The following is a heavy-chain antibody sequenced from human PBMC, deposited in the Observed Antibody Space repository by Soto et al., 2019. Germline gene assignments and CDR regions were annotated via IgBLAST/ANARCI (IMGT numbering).Heavy chain of an antibody. D-gene: IGHD2-2*01. CDR1: GGSISSYY. Sequence: QVQLQESGPGLVKPSETLSLTCTVSGGSISSYYWSWIRQPPGKGLEWIGYIYYSGSTNYNPSLKSRVTISVDTSKNQFSLKLSSVTAADTAVYYCASSPLGYCSSTSCWPHWFDPWGQGTLVTVSS. CDR2: IYYSGST. CDR3: ASSPLGYCSSTSCWPHWFDP. J-gene: IGHJ5*02. V-gene: IGHV4-59*08.